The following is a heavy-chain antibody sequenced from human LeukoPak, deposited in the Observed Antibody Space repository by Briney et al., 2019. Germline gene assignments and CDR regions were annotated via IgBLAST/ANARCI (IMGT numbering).Heavy chain of an antibody. D-gene: IGHD2-2*01. CDR2: IVPIFGTA. J-gene: IGHJ5*02. V-gene: IGHV1-69*05. Sequence: SVKVSCKASGGTFSSYAISWVRQAPGQGLEWMGRIVPIFGTANYAQKFRGRVTITTDESTSTAYMELSSLRSEDTAVYYCAREAKGNIVVVPAAMRLDPWGQGTLVTVSS. CDR1: GGTFSSYA. CDR3: AREAKGNIVVVPAAMRLDP.